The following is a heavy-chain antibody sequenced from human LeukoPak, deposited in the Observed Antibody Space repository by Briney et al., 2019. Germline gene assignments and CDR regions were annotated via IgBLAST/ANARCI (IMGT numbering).Heavy chain of an antibody. CDR3: ARSLGTYWGKDFLNWFDP. D-gene: IGHD3-16*01. J-gene: IGHJ5*02. CDR1: EYTFTNYD. V-gene: IGHV1-8*01. CDR2: INPNSGNT. Sequence: ASVKVSCKASEYTFTNYDINWVRQATGQGLEWMGWINPNSGNTGYTQRFQGRVTMTRNTSLSTAYKELTSLKSEDTAVYYCARSLGTYWGKDFLNWFDPWGQGTLVTVSS.